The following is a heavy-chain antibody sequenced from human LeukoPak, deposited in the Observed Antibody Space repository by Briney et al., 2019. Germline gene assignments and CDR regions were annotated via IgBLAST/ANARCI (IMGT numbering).Heavy chain of an antibody. CDR1: GYSFTNYW. D-gene: IGHD5-18*01. V-gene: IGHV5-51*01. Sequence: GESLKISCKGSGYSFTNYWIGWVRQMSGKGLEWMGSIYPGDSDTRYSPSFQGQVTISADKSSSTAYLQWSSLKASDTAMYYCARRLYSYGYSDYWGQGTLVTVSS. CDR2: IYPGDSDT. CDR3: ARRLYSYGYSDY. J-gene: IGHJ4*02.